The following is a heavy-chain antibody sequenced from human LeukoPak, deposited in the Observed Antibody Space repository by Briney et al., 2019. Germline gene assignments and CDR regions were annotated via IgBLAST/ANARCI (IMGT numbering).Heavy chain of an antibody. CDR1: GFTFSSYS. J-gene: IGHJ4*02. CDR3: ARGDNDYGDYVNDY. CDR2: ISSSSSTI. D-gene: IGHD4-17*01. V-gene: IGHV3-48*01. Sequence: PGGSLSLSCAASGFTFSSYSMNWVRQAPGKGLEWVSYISSSSSTIYYADSVKGRFTISRDNAKNSLYLQMNSLRAEDTAVYYCARGDNDYGDYVNDYWGQGTLVTVSS.